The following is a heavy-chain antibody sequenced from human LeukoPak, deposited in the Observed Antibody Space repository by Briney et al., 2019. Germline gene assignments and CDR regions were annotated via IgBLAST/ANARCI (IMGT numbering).Heavy chain of an antibody. CDR3: ARQTGSNYWYFDL. CDR2: IYYSGST. Sequence: SETLSLTCTVSGGSVSSGNYYWSWIRQPPGKGLEWIGYIYYSGSTNYNPSLKSRVTISVDTSKNQFSLKLTSVTAADTAVYYCARQTGSNYWYFDLWGRGTLVTVSS. CDR1: GGSVSSGNYY. V-gene: IGHV4-61*01. J-gene: IGHJ2*01.